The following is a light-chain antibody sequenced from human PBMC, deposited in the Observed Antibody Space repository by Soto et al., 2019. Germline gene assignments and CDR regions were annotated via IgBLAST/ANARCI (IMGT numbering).Light chain of an antibody. CDR2: GAS. CDR1: QSVSSS. V-gene: IGKV3-15*01. J-gene: IGKJ1*01. Sequence: EIVMTQSPATLSMSPGERATLSCRASQSVSSSLAWYQPKPDQAPSLLIYGASTRSTGIPDRFSGSGSEPECTLTISSLQAEDVAIYYCQQYNNWWTFGQGTKVEIK. CDR3: QQYNNWWT.